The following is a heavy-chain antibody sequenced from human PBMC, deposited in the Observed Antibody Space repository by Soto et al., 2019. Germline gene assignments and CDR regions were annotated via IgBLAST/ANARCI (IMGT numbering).Heavy chain of an antibody. V-gene: IGHV1-2*02. D-gene: IGHD1-26*01. J-gene: IGHJ4*02. CDR2: INPKSGDT. CDR1: GYTFTGYY. Sequence: GYTFTGYYIHWVRQAPGQGLEWMGWINPKSGDTNYAQKFQGRVSMTRDTSITTAYMEVSRLKSDDTAVYYCARGSPRMGALPTYWGQGTLVTVSS. CDR3: ARGSPRMGALPTY.